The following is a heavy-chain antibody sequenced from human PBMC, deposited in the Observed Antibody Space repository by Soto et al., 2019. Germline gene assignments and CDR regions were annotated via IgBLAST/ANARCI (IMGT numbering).Heavy chain of an antibody. J-gene: IGHJ6*03. D-gene: IGHD3-9*01. CDR1: GYTFTSYG. CDR2: ISAYNGNT. V-gene: IGHV1-18*01. Sequence: ASVKVSCKASGYTFTSYGISWVRQAPGQGLEWMGWISAYNGNTNYAQKLQGRVTMTTDTSTSTAYMGLRSLRSDDTAVYYCARAEPPSLTGYYDASYYYYYMDVWGKGTTVTVSS. CDR3: ARAEPPSLTGYYDASYYYYYMDV.